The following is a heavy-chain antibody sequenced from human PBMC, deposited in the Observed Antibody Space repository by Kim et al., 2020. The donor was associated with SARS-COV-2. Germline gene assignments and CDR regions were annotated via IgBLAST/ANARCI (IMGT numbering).Heavy chain of an antibody. CDR3: AKRGRGIQLWTYFDY. Sequence: GGSLRLSCAASGFTFSSYAMSWVRQAPGKGLEWVSAISGSGGSTYYADSVKGRFTISRDNSKNTLYLQMNSLRAEDTAVYYCAKRGRGIQLWTYFDYWGQGTLVTVSS. CDR1: GFTFSSYA. CDR2: ISGSGGST. J-gene: IGHJ4*02. V-gene: IGHV3-23*01. D-gene: IGHD5-18*01.